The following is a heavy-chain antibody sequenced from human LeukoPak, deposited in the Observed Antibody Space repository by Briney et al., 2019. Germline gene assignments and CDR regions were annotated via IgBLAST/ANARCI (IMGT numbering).Heavy chain of an antibody. Sequence: ASVKVSCKASGGTFSSYAISWVRQAPGQGLEWMGRIIPIFGTANYAQEFQGRVTITTDESTSTAYMELSSLRSEDTAVYYCARVFSQWEPQRAFDIWGQGTMVTVSS. CDR1: GGTFSSYA. CDR3: ARVFSQWEPQRAFDI. CDR2: IIPIFGTA. D-gene: IGHD1-26*01. V-gene: IGHV1-69*05. J-gene: IGHJ3*02.